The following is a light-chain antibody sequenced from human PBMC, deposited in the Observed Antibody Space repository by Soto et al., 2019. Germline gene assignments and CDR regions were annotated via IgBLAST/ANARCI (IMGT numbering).Light chain of an antibody. Sequence: DIQLTQSPSSLSASVGDRVTLTCRTSQTISSYLNWYQQKPGKAPKLLISAASGLQSWVPSRFSGSGSGTDFTLTITTLQPEDFATYYCQQSYNIPYTFGPGTKLEIK. CDR2: AAS. V-gene: IGKV1-39*01. CDR1: QTISSY. CDR3: QQSYNIPYT. J-gene: IGKJ2*01.